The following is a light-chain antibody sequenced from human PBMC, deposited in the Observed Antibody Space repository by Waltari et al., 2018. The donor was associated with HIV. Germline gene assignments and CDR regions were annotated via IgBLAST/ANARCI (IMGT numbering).Light chain of an antibody. Sequence: DIVMTQSPDSLAVSLGERATINCKSSQSVLYRSNNKEYLAWYQHKPGQPPKLLLYWASTRESGVPDRFSGSGSGTDFTLTISGLQAEDVAVYYCQKYYSTPWTFGQGTRVEIK. CDR3: QKYYSTPWT. CDR2: WAS. J-gene: IGKJ1*01. CDR1: QSVLYRSNNKEY. V-gene: IGKV4-1*01.